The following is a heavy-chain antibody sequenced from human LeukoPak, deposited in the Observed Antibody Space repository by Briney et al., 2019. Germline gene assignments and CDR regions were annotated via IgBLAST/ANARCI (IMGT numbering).Heavy chain of an antibody. D-gene: IGHD3-10*01. CDR1: VGSISSYY. Sequence: SETLSLTCTVSVGSISSYYWSWIRQPPGKGLEWIGYIYYSGSTNYNPSPKSRVTISIDTSKNQFSLKLSSVTAADTAMYYCASHYGSGFDYWGQGTLVTVSS. J-gene: IGHJ4*02. CDR2: IYYSGST. V-gene: IGHV4-59*01. CDR3: ASHYGSGFDY.